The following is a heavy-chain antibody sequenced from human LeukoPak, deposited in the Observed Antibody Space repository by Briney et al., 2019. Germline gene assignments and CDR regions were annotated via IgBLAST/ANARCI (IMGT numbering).Heavy chain of an antibody. CDR3: ATVAGYYYYYYMDV. V-gene: IGHV1-69*05. J-gene: IGHJ6*03. CDR1: GGTFSSYA. D-gene: IGHD6-19*01. Sequence: SVKVSCKASGGTFSSYAISWVRQAPGQGLEWMGGIIPIVGTANYAQKFQGRVTITTDESTSTAYMELSSLRSEGTAVYYCATVAGYYYYYYMDVWGKGTTVTVSS. CDR2: IIPIVGTA.